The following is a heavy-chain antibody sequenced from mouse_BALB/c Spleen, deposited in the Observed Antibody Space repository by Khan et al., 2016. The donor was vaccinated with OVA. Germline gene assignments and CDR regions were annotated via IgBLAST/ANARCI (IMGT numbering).Heavy chain of an antibody. J-gene: IGHJ3*01. CDR1: GFTFSTYG. CDR3: TRLAYYYDSEGFAY. CDR2: VSTGGSYT. V-gene: IGHV5-6*02. Sequence: EVMLVESGGDLVKPGGSLKLSCAASGFTFSTYGMSWVRQAPDKRLEWVATVSTGGSYTYYPDSVKGRFTISSDNAKNTLYLQMSGLRSEATAMFYCTRLAYYYDSEGFAYWGQGTLVTVSA. D-gene: IGHD1-1*01.